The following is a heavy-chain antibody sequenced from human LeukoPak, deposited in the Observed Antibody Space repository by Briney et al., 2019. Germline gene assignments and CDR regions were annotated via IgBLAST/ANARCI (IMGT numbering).Heavy chain of an antibody. CDR1: GGSISTSTYY. J-gene: IGHJ4*02. Sequence: PSETLPLTCTVSGGSISTSTYYWGWIRQPPGKGLEWIGNIYYGGSTYYNPSLKSRVAISIDTSKNQFSLKLTSVTAADTAVYYCARGWFGEFPFDNWGQGTLVTVSS. CDR2: IYYGGST. CDR3: ARGWFGEFPFDN. D-gene: IGHD3-10*01. V-gene: IGHV4-39*07.